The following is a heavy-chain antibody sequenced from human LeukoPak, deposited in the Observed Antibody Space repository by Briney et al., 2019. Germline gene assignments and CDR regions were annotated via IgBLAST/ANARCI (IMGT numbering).Heavy chain of an antibody. CDR3: ARSSATTAFKYYFDY. CDR1: GGSFSGYY. D-gene: IGHD5-12*01. J-gene: IGHJ4*02. CDR2: INHSGST. Sequence: PSETLSLTCAVYGGSFSGYYWSWIRGPPGKGLEWIGEINHSGSTNYNPSLKSRVTISVDTSKNQFSLKLSSVTAADTAVYYCARSSATTAFKYYFDYWGQGTLVTVSS. V-gene: IGHV4-34*01.